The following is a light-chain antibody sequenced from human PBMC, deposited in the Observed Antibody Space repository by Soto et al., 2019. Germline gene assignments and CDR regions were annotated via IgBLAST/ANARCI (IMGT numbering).Light chain of an antibody. CDR1: SSDLGGYNY. Sequence: QSALTQPASVSGSPGQSITISCTGTSSDLGGYNYVSWYQQHPGKAPKLMIYDVTNRPSGVSNRFSGSKSGNTASLTVSGLQAEDEAHYYCSSYTSSSTEVVFGGGTKLTVL. V-gene: IGLV2-14*01. J-gene: IGLJ2*01. CDR3: SSYTSSSTEVV. CDR2: DVT.